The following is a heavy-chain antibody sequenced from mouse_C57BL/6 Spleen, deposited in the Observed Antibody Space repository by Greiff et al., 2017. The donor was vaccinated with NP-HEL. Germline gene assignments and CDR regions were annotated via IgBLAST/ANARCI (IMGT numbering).Heavy chain of an antibody. CDR3: ARPSTVVAHWYFDV. CDR2: ISSGSSTI. V-gene: IGHV5-17*01. Sequence: DVMLVESGGGLVKPGGSLKLSCAASGFTFSDYGMHWVRQAPEKGLEWVAYISSGSSTIYYADTVKGRFTISRDNAKNTLFLQMTSLRSEDTAMYYCARPSTVVAHWYFDVWGTGTTVTVSS. CDR1: GFTFSDYG. D-gene: IGHD1-1*01. J-gene: IGHJ1*03.